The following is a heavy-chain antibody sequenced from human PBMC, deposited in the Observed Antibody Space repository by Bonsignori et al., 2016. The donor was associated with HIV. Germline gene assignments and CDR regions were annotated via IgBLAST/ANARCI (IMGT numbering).Heavy chain of an antibody. CDR2: IYTSGST. CDR3: ARGERYYYYYMDV. V-gene: IGHV4-61*02. CDR1: GGSISSGSYY. J-gene: IGHJ6*03. Sequence: SETLSLTCTVSGGSISSGSYYWSWIRQPAGKGLEWIGRIYTSGSTNYNPSLKSRVTISVDTSKNQFSLKLSSVTAADTAVYYCARGERYYYYYMDVWGKGTTVTVSS.